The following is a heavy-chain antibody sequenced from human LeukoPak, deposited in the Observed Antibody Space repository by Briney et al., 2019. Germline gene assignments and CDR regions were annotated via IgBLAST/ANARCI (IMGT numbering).Heavy chain of an antibody. J-gene: IGHJ4*02. V-gene: IGHV3-23*01. D-gene: IGHD3-22*01. CDR1: GFTFSSYA. CDR3: AKDRDYDSSGAFDY. Sequence: GGSLRLSCAASGFTFSSYAMSWVRQAPGKGLEWVSAISGSGGSRYYADSVRGRFTISRDNSKNTLYLQMNSLRAEDTAVYYCAKDRDYDSSGAFDYWGQGTLVTVSS. CDR2: ISGSGGSR.